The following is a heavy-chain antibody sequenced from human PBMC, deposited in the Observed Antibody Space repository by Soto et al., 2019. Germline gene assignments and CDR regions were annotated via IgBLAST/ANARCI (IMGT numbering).Heavy chain of an antibody. D-gene: IGHD4-17*01. V-gene: IGHV3-20*01. Sequence: EVQLVESGGGVVRPGGSLRLSCAASGFTFDDYGMSWVRQAPGKGLEWVSGINWNGGSTGYADSGKGRFTISRDNDKNVLCLKMNSLRADDTALYHCARVDRDGELTGYYYYMDVWGKGTTVTVCS. CDR3: ARVDRDGELTGYYYYMDV. CDR1: GFTFDDYG. J-gene: IGHJ6*03. CDR2: INWNGGST.